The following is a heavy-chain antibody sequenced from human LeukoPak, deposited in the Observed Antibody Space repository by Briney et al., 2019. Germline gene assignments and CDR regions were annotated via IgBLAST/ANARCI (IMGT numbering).Heavy chain of an antibody. J-gene: IGHJ4*02. Sequence: SETLSLTCAVYGGSFSGYYWSWIRQPPGKGLEWIGEINHSGSTNYNPSLKSRVTISVDTSKNQFSLKLSSVTAADTAVYYCARSHSSGWYGANFDYWGQGTLVTVSS. D-gene: IGHD6-19*01. V-gene: IGHV4-34*01. CDR2: INHSGST. CDR1: GGSFSGYY. CDR3: ARSHSSGWYGANFDY.